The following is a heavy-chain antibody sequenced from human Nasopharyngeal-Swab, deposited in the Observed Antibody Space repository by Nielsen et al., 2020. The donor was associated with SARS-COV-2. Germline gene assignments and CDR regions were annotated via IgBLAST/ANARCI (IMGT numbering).Heavy chain of an antibody. Sequence: GGSLRLSCAASGFTFSSYGMHWVRQAPGKGLEWVAVISYDGSNKYYADSVKGRFTISRDNSKNTLYPQMNSLGAEDTAVYYCARDLVVRGVIIAYNWFDPWCQGTLVTVSS. CDR2: ISYDGSNK. CDR1: GFTFSSYG. D-gene: IGHD3-10*01. CDR3: ARDLVVRGVIIAYNWFDP. V-gene: IGHV3-30*03. J-gene: IGHJ5*02.